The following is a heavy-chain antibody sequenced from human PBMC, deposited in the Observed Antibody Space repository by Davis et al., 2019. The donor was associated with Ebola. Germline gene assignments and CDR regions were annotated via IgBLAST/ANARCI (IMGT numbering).Heavy chain of an antibody. V-gene: IGHV1-18*01. CDR2: ISAYNGNT. J-gene: IGHJ3*02. D-gene: IGHD1-26*01. CDR1: GYTFTSYG. Sequence: ASVKVSCKASGYTFTSYGISWVRQAPGQGLEWMGWISAYNGNTNYAQKLQGRVTMTTDTSTSTAYMELSSLRSEDTAVYYCARESFSGSYGDAFDIWGQGTMVTVSS. CDR3: ARESFSGSYGDAFDI.